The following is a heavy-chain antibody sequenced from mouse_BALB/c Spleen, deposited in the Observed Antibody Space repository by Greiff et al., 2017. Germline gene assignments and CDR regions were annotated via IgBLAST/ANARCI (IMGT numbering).Heavy chain of an antibody. V-gene: IGHV3-6*02. CDR3: AREGYYFDY. Sequence: EVQLQGSGPGLVKPSQSLSLTCSVTGYSITSGYYWNWIRQFPGNKLEWMGYISYDGSNNYNPSLKNRISITRDTSKNQFFLKLNSVTTEDTATYYCAREGYYFDYWGQGTTLTVSS. CDR1: GYSITSGYY. J-gene: IGHJ2*01. CDR2: ISYDGSN.